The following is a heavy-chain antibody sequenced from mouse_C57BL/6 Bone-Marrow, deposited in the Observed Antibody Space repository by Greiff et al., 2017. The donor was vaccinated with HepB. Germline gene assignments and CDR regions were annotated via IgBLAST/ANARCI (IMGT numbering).Heavy chain of an antibody. CDR2: IRSKSSNYAT. CDR1: GFTFNTYA. D-gene: IGHD2-3*01. J-gene: IGHJ3*01. Sequence: EVQRVESGGGLVQPKGSLKLSCAASGFTFNTYAMHWVRQAPGKGLEWVARIRSKSSNYATYYADSVKDRFTISRDDSQSMLYLQMNNLKTEDTAMYYCVGGGRIYDGYLWFAYWGQGTLVTVSA. V-gene: IGHV10-3*01. CDR3: VGGGRIYDGYLWFAY.